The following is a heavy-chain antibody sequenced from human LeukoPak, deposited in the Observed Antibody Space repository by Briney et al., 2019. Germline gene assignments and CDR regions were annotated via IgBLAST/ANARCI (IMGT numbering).Heavy chain of an antibody. V-gene: IGHV4-61*02. CDR1: GGSISSGSYY. J-gene: IGHJ4*02. D-gene: IGHD3-22*01. Sequence: SQTLSLTCTVSGGSISSGSYYWSWIRQPAGKGLEWIGRIYTSGSTSYNPSLKSRVTISVDTSKNQFSLKLSSVTAADTAVYYCARAANYYDSSGYSESWGQGTLVTVSS. CDR2: IYTSGST. CDR3: ARAANYYDSSGYSES.